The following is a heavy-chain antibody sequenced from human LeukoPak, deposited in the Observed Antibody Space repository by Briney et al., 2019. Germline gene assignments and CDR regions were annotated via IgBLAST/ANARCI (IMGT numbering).Heavy chain of an antibody. J-gene: IGHJ4*02. V-gene: IGHV1-2*02. CDR1: GYTFTGYY. CDR3: ATQRGSYLWGTDFDY. CDR2: INPNSGDT. D-gene: IGHD3-16*01. Sequence: GASVKFSCKASGYTFTGYYMHWVRQAPGQGLEWMGWINPNSGDTKYSQKFQGRVTMTRDTSIRTAYMELTRLRSDDTAVYYCATQRGSYLWGTDFDYWGQGTLVAVSS.